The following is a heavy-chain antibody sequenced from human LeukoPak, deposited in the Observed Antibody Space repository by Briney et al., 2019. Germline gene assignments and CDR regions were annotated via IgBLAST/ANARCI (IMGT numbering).Heavy chain of an antibody. CDR1: GGSISSYY. Sequence: PSETLSLTCTASGGSISSYYWSWIRQPAGKGLEWIGRIYTSGSTNYNPSLKSRVTMSVDTSKNQFSLKLSSVTAADTAVYYCASDRSESAFGIWGQGTMVTVSS. CDR3: ASDRSESAFGI. CDR2: IYTSGST. V-gene: IGHV4-4*07. J-gene: IGHJ3*02.